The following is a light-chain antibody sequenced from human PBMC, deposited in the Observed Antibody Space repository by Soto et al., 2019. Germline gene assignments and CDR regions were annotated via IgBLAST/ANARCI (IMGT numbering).Light chain of an antibody. V-gene: IGLV2-23*02. CDR2: EVY. CDR1: SSNVGNYNL. Sequence: QSVLAQPASVSGSPGQSITISSTGTSSNVGNYNLVSWYQQHPGKAPKLMIYEVYKRPSGVSDRFSGSKSGITASLTISGLQAEDEADYYCCSYAGSDTYVFGAGTKVTVL. J-gene: IGLJ1*01. CDR3: CSYAGSDTYV.